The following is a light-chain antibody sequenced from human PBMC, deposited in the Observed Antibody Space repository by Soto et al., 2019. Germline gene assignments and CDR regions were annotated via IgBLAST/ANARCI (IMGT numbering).Light chain of an antibody. CDR3: QQYGSSLFT. CDR2: GAS. CDR1: QSVSSNY. J-gene: IGKJ3*01. V-gene: IGKV3-20*01. Sequence: EIVLTQSPGTLSLSPGERATLSCRASQSVSSNYLAWYQQKPGQAPRLLIYGASSRATGIPDRFSGSGSGTDFTLTISSLEHEDVAVYYCQQYGSSLFTFGPGTKVDIK.